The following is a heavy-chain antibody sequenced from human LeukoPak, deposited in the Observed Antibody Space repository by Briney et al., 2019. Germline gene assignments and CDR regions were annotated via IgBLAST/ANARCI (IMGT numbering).Heavy chain of an antibody. CDR1: GFTVSNFW. J-gene: IGHJ3*02. D-gene: IGHD3-10*01. Sequence: GGSLRLSCAASGFTVSNFWMNWVRQAPGQGLVWVSRINSDGTSTNYADSVKGRLTISRDNTKNTLYLQMNSLTVEDTAAYYCARETWSRGGDAFDIWGRGTMVTVSS. CDR2: INSDGTST. V-gene: IGHV3-74*01. CDR3: ARETWSRGGDAFDI.